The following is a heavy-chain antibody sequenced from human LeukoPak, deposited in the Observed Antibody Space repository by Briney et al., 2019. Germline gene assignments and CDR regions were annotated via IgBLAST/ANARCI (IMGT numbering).Heavy chain of an antibody. Sequence: ASVKVSCKASGGTFSSYAISWVRQAPGQGLEWMGWMNPNSGNTGYAQKFQGRVTITRNTSISTAYMELSSLRSEDTAVYYCARAQAKQWLIPLYYYYMDVWGKGTTVTVSS. CDR2: MNPNSGNT. CDR3: ARAQAKQWLIPLYYYYMDV. CDR1: GGTFSSYA. V-gene: IGHV1-8*03. D-gene: IGHD6-19*01. J-gene: IGHJ6*03.